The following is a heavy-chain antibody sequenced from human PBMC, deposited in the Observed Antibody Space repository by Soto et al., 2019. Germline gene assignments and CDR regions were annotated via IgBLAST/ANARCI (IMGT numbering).Heavy chain of an antibody. J-gene: IGHJ4*02. CDR3: ARLQGDYFDV. D-gene: IGHD3-16*01. CDR1: GFIFTSYW. CDR2: IKPDQSET. Sequence: GGSLRLSCIASGFIFTSYWMTWLRQAPGKGPEWVANIKPDQSETHYADSVKGRFTIFRDNAKNSLYLHMNSLRVEDTAVYYCARLQGDYFDVWGQGTLVTVSS. V-gene: IGHV3-7*01.